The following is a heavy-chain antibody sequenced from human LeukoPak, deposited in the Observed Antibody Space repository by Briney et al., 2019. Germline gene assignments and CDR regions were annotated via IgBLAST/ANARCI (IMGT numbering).Heavy chain of an antibody. V-gene: IGHV3-23*01. J-gene: IGHJ4*02. CDR3: ARVGGYSYDFDY. D-gene: IGHD5-18*01. CDR1: GFTFSSYG. Sequence: GGTLSLSCAASGFTFSSYGMSWVRQAPGKGLEWVSAISGSGGSTYYADSVKGRFTISRDNAKNSLYLQMNSLRAEDTAVYYCARVGGYSYDFDYWGQGTLVTVSS. CDR2: ISGSGGST.